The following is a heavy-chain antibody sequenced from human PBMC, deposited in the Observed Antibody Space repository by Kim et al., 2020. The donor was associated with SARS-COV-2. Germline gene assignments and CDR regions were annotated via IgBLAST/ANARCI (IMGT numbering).Heavy chain of an antibody. Sequence: GVSLRLSCAASGFTFSSYSMNWVRQAPGKGLEWVSSISSSSSYIYYADSVKGRFTISRDNAKNSLYLQMNSLRAEDTAVYYCARDHYYDSSGYSNYFDYWGQGTLVTVSS. CDR3: ARDHYYDSSGYSNYFDY. D-gene: IGHD3-22*01. CDR1: GFTFSSYS. J-gene: IGHJ4*02. CDR2: ISSSSSYI. V-gene: IGHV3-21*01.